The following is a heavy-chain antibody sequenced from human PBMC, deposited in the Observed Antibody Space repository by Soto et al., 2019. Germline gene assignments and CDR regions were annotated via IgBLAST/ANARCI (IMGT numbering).Heavy chain of an antibody. Sequence: QISLKESGPAPVKPTQTLTLTCSFSGFSLTTTGVGVGWIRQPLGKALEWLALIYWDDDQPYNPSPKNRLTITKDTSKNLVVLTMTNVDPVDTATYYCALGRAARPFGSWGQGTLVTVSS. V-gene: IGHV2-5*02. J-gene: IGHJ4*02. D-gene: IGHD6-6*01. CDR1: GFSLTTTGVG. CDR3: ALGRAARPFGS. CDR2: IYWDDDQ.